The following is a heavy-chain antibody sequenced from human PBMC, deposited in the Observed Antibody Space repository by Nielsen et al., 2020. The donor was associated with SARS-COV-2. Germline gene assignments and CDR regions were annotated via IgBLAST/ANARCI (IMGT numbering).Heavy chain of an antibody. J-gene: IGHJ6*02. CDR1: GGSISSYY. Sequence: SETLSLTCTVSGGSISSYYWGWIRQPPGKGLEWIGSIYYSGSTYYNPSLKSRVTISVDTSKNQFSLKLSSVTAADTAVYYCARHEGAYYYYGMDVWGQGTTVTVSS. V-gene: IGHV4-39*01. CDR2: IYYSGST. CDR3: ARHEGAYYYYGMDV.